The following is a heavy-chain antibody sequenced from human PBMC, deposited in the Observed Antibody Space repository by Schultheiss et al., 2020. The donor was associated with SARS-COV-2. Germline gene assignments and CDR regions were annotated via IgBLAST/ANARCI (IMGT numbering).Heavy chain of an antibody. CDR1: GYTFTSYD. Sequence: ASVKVSCKASGYTFTSYDINWVRQATGQGLEWMGWMNPNSGNTGYAQKFQGRVTMTRNTSISTAYMELNSLRAEDTAVYYCARDRMVYASRANYYYYYMDVWGKGTTVTVSS. CDR3: ARDRMVYASRANYYYYYMDV. CDR2: MNPNSGNT. V-gene: IGHV1-8*01. D-gene: IGHD2-8*01. J-gene: IGHJ6*03.